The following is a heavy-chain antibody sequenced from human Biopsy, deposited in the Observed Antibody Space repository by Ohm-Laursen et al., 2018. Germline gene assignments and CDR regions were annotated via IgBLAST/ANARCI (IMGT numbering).Heavy chain of an antibody. CDR1: GGSFTGHY. Sequence: SETLSLTCTVSGGSFTGHYWSWIRQPPGKGLEWIGHISYTGYTSYKASLKSRVTISVDTSRNHFSLRLSSLTAADTAVYYCARGSNDFGGLYFPRWGQGTLLTVSS. CDR2: ISYTGYT. V-gene: IGHV4-59*11. J-gene: IGHJ4*02. D-gene: IGHD4-23*01. CDR3: ARGSNDFGGLYFPR.